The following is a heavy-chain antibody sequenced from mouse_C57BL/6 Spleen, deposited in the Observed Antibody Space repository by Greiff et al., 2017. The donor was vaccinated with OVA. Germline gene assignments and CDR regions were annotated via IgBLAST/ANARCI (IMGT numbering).Heavy chain of an antibody. CDR1: GFTFSSYA. J-gene: IGHJ3*01. CDR2: ISSGGDYI. CDR3: TREGDGAWFAY. Sequence: DVKVEESGEVLVKPGGSLKLSCAASGFTFSSYAMSWVRQTPEKRLEWVAYISSGGDYIYYADTVKGRFTISRDNARNTLYLQMSSLKSEDTAMYYCTREGDGAWFAYWGQGTLVTVSA. D-gene: IGHD3-3*01. V-gene: IGHV5-9-1*02.